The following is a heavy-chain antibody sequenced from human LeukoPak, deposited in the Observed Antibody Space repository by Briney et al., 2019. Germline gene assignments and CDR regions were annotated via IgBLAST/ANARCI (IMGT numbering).Heavy chain of an antibody. J-gene: IGHJ4*02. CDR3: ARGDYYGSGSYY. V-gene: IGHV3-7*01. D-gene: IGHD3-10*01. Sequence: PGGSLRLSCAASGFTFSSYWMSWVRQAPGKGLEWVANIKHDGSEKYYVDSVKGRFTISRDNARDSLYLQMNSLRAEDTAVYYCARGDYYGSGSYYWGQGTLVTVSS. CDR2: IKHDGSEK. CDR1: GFTFSSYW.